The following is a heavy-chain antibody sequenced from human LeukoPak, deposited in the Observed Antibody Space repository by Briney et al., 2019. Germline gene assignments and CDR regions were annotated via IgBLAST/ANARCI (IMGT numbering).Heavy chain of an antibody. D-gene: IGHD5-12*01. CDR2: IYHSGST. CDR1: GGSISSSNW. CDR3: ARVWEADGPRSPSSGWGYDFERVVSATIDI. Sequence: SGTLSLTCAVSGGSISSSNWWSWVRQPPGKGLEWIGEIYHSGSTNYNPSLKSRVTISVDKSKNQFSLRLSSVTAADTAAYYCARVWEADGPRSPSSGWGYDFERVVSATIDIWGQGTMVTVSS. V-gene: IGHV4-4*02. J-gene: IGHJ3*02.